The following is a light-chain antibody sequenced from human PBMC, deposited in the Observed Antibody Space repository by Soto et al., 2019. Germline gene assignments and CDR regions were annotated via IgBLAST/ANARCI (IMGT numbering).Light chain of an antibody. CDR3: GSYITSTTTSYV. Sequence: QAALSQPASVSGSPGQSITFFCIGTTRDFGVYNYVSWYQHHPGKAPKLMIYDFSHRPSVVSNRSSGSKSGNTASLSISALQADDEADYYCGSYITSTTTSYVFGPGTKLTVL. V-gene: IGLV2-14*03. CDR2: DFS. CDR1: TRDFGVYNY. J-gene: IGLJ1*01.